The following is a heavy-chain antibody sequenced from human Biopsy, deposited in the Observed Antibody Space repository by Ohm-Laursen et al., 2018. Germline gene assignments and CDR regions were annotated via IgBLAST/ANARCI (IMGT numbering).Heavy chain of an antibody. CDR3: ATDGAGSYNEN. CDR2: ISGSGVTK. D-gene: IGHD3-10*01. J-gene: IGHJ4*02. CDR1: GFTFGDYY. Sequence: SLRLSCTASGFTFGDYYMSWIRQATGKGLERLSYISGSGVTKMYADSVKGRFTVSRDNAKNSLYLEMNNLTVEDTAVYYCATDGAGSYNENWGQGTLVSVSS. V-gene: IGHV3-11*01.